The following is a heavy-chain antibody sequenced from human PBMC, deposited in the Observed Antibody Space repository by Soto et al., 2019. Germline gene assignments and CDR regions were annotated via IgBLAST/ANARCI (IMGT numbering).Heavy chain of an antibody. CDR3: ARVPLC. V-gene: IGHV4-31*03. CDR1: GGSISSGGYY. Sequence: QVQLQESGPGLVKPSQTLSLTCTVSGGSISSGGYYWSWIRQHPGKGLEWIGYIYYSGSTYYNPSLKRRFTLAVDTSKNQSSLKLSSVPAAVTAVYDCARVPLCWAQGTLVTVSS. J-gene: IGHJ4*02. CDR2: IYYSGST.